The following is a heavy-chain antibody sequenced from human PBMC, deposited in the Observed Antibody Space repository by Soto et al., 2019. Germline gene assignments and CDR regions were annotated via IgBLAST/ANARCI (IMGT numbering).Heavy chain of an antibody. D-gene: IGHD3-3*01. Sequence: TLSLTCSVSGDSVSRVNYYWSWIRQPPGKGLEWIGYIHYSGSTNYNPSLKSRVTISVDTSKNQFSLKLSSVTAADTAVYYCARDKSATFGVVNPFFDYWGQGTLVTVSS. CDR3: ARDKSATFGVVNPFFDY. CDR2: IHYSGST. J-gene: IGHJ4*02. V-gene: IGHV4-61*01. CDR1: GDSVSRVNYY.